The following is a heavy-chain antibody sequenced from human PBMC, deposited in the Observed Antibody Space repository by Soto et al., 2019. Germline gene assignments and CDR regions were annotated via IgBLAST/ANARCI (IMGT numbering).Heavy chain of an antibody. J-gene: IGHJ5*02. Sequence: GESLKISCRTSGYKFTSYWIAWVRQMPGKGLEWMGIIFPSDSDTRYSPSFQGQVTISADRSTSTVFLQWASLKASDTAVYFCARKDKSGYFNWFDPWGQGTLVTSPQ. CDR1: GYKFTSYW. CDR2: IFPSDSDT. V-gene: IGHV5-51*01. CDR3: ARKDKSGYFNWFDP. D-gene: IGHD3-22*01.